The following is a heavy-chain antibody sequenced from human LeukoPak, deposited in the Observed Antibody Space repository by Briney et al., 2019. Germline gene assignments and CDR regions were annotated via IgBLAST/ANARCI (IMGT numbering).Heavy chain of an antibody. CDR3: ARAPRWVNNWFDP. CDR1: GGTFSSYA. D-gene: IGHD3-16*01. J-gene: IGHJ5*02. CDR2: IIPIFGTA. Sequence: SVKVSCKASGGTFSSYAISWVRQAPGQGLEWMGGIIPIFGTANYAQKFQGRVTITANESTSTAYMELSSLRSEDTAVYYCARAPRWVNNWFDPWGQGTLVTVSS. V-gene: IGHV1-69*13.